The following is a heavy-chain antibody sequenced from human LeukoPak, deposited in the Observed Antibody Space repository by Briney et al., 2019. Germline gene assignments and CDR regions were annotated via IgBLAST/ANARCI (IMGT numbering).Heavy chain of an antibody. CDR1: GFTFSSYG. V-gene: IGHV3-33*01. Sequence: GGSLRLSCAASGFTFSSYGMHWVRQAPGKGLEWVEVIWYEGSNKYYADSVKGRFTISRDNSKNTLYLQMNSLRAEDTAVYYCARASIEGYFDYWGQGTLVTVSS. D-gene: IGHD1-26*01. J-gene: IGHJ4*02. CDR2: IWYEGSNK. CDR3: ARASIEGYFDY.